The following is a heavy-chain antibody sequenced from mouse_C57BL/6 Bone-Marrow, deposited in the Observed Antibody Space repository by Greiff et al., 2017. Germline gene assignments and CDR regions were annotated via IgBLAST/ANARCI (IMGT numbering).Heavy chain of an antibody. CDR3: ARDYDYDPYYFDY. J-gene: IGHJ2*01. CDR1: GYTFTSYW. CDR2: IDPSDSYT. V-gene: IGHV1-59*01. D-gene: IGHD2-4*01. Sequence: QVQLQQPGAELVRPGTSVKLSCKASGYTFTSYWMHWVKQRPGQGLEWIGVIDPSDSYTNYNQKFKGKATLTVDTSSSTAYMQLSSLTSEDSAVYYCARDYDYDPYYFDYWGQGTTRTVSS.